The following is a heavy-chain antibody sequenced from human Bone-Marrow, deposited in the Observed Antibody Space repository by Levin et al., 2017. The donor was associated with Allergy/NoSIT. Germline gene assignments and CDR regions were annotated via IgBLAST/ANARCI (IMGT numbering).Heavy chain of an antibody. V-gene: IGHV3-21*01. Sequence: GGSLRLSCAASGFTFSSYSMNWVRQAPGKGLEWVSSISSSSSYIYYADSVKGRFTISRDNAKNSLYLQMNSLRAEDTAVYYCARGTTVTNRPPFDYWGQGTLVTVSS. CDR1: GFTFSSYS. J-gene: IGHJ4*02. D-gene: IGHD4-17*01. CDR2: ISSSSSYI. CDR3: ARGTTVTNRPPFDY.